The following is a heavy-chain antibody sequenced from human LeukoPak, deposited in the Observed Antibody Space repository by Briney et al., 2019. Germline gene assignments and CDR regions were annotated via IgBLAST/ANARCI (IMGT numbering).Heavy chain of an antibody. CDR2: ISYDGSNK. CDR3: ARDATNVEMATIAGYFDY. J-gene: IGHJ4*02. CDR1: GFTFSSYA. Sequence: GGSLRPSCAASGFTFSSYAMHWVRQAPGKGLEWVAVISYDGSNKYYADSVKGRFTISRDNSKNTLYLQMNSLRAEDTAVYYCARDATNVEMATIAGYFDYWGQGTLVTVSS. V-gene: IGHV3-30*04. D-gene: IGHD5-24*01.